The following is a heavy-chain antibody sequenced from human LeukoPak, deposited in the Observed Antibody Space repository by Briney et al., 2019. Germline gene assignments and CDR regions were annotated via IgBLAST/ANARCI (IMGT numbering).Heavy chain of an antibody. CDR1: GFTFSNYI. Sequence: GGSLRLSCAASGFTFSNYIMHWVRQAPGKGLDWVAVILENGSNQYYADSVKGRFTISRDNSKNTLYLQMNSLRVEDTAVYYCARDTWAYYMDVWGKGTTVTISS. V-gene: IGHV3-30*14. D-gene: IGHD2/OR15-2a*01. CDR3: ARDTWAYYMDV. J-gene: IGHJ6*03. CDR2: ILENGSNQ.